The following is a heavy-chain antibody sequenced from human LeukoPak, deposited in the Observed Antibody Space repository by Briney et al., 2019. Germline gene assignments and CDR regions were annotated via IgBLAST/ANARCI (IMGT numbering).Heavy chain of an antibody. Sequence: SVKVSCKASGGTFSSYAISWVRQAPGQGLEWMGGIIPIFGTANYAQRFQGRVTITADESTSTAYMELSSLRSEDTAVYYCAVVGATSTYYFDYWGQGTLVTVSS. V-gene: IGHV1-69*13. CDR1: GGTFSSYA. D-gene: IGHD1-26*01. J-gene: IGHJ4*02. CDR2: IIPIFGTA. CDR3: AVVGATSTYYFDY.